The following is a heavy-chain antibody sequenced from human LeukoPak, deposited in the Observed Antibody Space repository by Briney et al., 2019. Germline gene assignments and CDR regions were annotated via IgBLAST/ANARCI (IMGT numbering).Heavy chain of an antibody. V-gene: IGHV1-58*02. CDR3: AAGWVCSGGSCYYYFDY. CDR1: VCTFTSPA. CDR2: IVVGSGNT. D-gene: IGHD2-15*01. Sequence: SVTVSCQASVCTFTSPAMQGVGPARGQRLEWIGWIVVGSGNTNYAHKFQERVTITRDMSTSTAYMELSSLRSEDTAVYYCAAGWVCSGGSCYYYFDYWGQGTLVTVS. J-gene: IGHJ4*02.